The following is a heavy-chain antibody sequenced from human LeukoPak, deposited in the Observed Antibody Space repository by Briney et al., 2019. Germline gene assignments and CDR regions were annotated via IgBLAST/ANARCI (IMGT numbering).Heavy chain of an antibody. Sequence: QAAGTLRFSSAASGFTFSTDAMHRHRQAPGKGLEWVAVIWYDGSNKYYADSVKGRFTISRDNSKNTLYLQMNSLRAEDTAVYYCARDQWQQPTRAAPFSIDYWGQGTLVTVSS. J-gene: IGHJ4*02. D-gene: IGHD6-13*01. CDR1: GFTFSTDA. CDR2: IWYDGSNK. V-gene: IGHV3-33*01. CDR3: ARDQWQQPTRAAPFSIDY.